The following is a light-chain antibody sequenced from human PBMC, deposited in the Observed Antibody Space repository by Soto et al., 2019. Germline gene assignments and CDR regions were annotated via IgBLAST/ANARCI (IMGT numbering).Light chain of an antibody. CDR1: QSINNW. CDR2: DAS. Sequence: DIQMTQSPSTLSASVGDRVTITCRASQSINNWLAWYQLKPGKAPKLLIYDASTLESGVQSNFSGSGSGTEFTLTISSLQPEDFATYYCKQYNSYPWTFGQGTKVDIK. J-gene: IGKJ1*01. CDR3: KQYNSYPWT. V-gene: IGKV1-5*01.